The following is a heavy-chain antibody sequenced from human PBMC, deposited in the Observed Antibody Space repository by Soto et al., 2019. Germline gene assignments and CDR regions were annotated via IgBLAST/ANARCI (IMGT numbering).Heavy chain of an antibody. CDR1: GFTFSSYS. CDR3: ARDDGYCSGGSCLMGAFDI. CDR2: IGSSSSYI. V-gene: IGHV3-21*01. J-gene: IGHJ3*02. Sequence: GGSLRLSCAASGFTFSSYSMNWVRQAPGKGLEWVSSIGSSSSYIYYADSVKGRFTISRDNAKNSLYLQMNSLRAEDTAVYYCARDDGYCSGGSCLMGAFDIWGQGTMVTVSS. D-gene: IGHD2-15*01.